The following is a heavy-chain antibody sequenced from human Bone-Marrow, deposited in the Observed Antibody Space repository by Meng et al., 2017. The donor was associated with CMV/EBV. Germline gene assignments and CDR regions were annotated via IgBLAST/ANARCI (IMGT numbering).Heavy chain of an antibody. Sequence: GGSLRLSCAASGFTFSNAGVSWVRQAPGKGLEWVGRIKRKTDGGTTHYAAPVKGRFTISRDDSKNTLYLQMDSQKIEDTAVYYCAPDTPPNWVFDYWGQGTLVTVSS. D-gene: IGHD1-1*01. CDR1: GFTFSNAG. CDR2: IKRKTDGGTT. J-gene: IGHJ4*02. CDR3: APDTPPNWVFDY. V-gene: IGHV3-15*01.